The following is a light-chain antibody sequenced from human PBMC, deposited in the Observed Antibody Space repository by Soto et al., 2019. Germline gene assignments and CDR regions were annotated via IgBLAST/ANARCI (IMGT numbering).Light chain of an antibody. J-gene: IGLJ1*01. V-gene: IGLV2-14*01. CDR1: SSDVGAYKY. Sequence: QSVLTQPASVSGSPGQSITISCTGTSSDVGAYKYVSWYQQHPGKAPKFMIYEVSNRPSGVSHRFSGSKSGNTASLTISGLQAEDEADYYCSSYTSSNTYVFGTGTKLTVL. CDR2: EVS. CDR3: SSYTSSNTYV.